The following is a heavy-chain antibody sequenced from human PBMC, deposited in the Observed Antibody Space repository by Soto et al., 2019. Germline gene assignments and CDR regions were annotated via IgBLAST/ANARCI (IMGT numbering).Heavy chain of an antibody. V-gene: IGHV4-31*11. D-gene: IGHD2-15*01. CDR3: VRGVAH. CDR1: GGSISSGGYS. Sequence: SETLSLTCAVSGGSISSGGYSWSWIRQHPGKGLEGIGYIYYSGSTYSNPSLKSRVTISVDTSKNQFSLKLGSVSAADTAVYYCVRGVAHWGQGTLVTVSS. CDR2: IYYSGST. J-gene: IGHJ4*02.